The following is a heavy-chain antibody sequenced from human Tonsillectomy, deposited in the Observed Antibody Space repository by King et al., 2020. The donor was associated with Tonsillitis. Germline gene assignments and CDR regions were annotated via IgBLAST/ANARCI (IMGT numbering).Heavy chain of an antibody. CDR3: ARGEDDIMTGDKYYYYSMDV. D-gene: IGHD3-9*01. CDR2: IIPIFGTA. J-gene: IGHJ6*02. CDR1: GGTFSSYA. V-gene: IGHV1-69*01. Sequence: QLVQSGAEVKKPGSSVKVSCKASGGTFSSYAISWVRQAPGQGLEWMGGIIPIFGTANYAQKFQGRVTITADEFTSTDYMKLSRLRSEDTAVYYCARGEDDIMTGDKYYYYSMDVWGQGTTVTVSS.